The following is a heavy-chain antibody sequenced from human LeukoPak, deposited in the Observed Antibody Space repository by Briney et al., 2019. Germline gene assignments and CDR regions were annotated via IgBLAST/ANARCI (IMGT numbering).Heavy chain of an antibody. V-gene: IGHV3-23*01. Sequence: GGSLRLSCAAPGFTFSSYAMSWVRQAPGKGLEWVSAISGSGGSTYYADSVKGRFTISRDNSKNTLYLQMGSLRAEDMAVYYCARGLSYDSSGYYFDYWGQGTLVTVSS. CDR1: GFTFSSYA. CDR2: ISGSGGST. D-gene: IGHD3-22*01. J-gene: IGHJ4*02. CDR3: ARGLSYDSSGYYFDY.